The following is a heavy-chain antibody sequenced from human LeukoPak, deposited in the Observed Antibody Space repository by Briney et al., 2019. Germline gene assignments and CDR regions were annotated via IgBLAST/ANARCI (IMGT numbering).Heavy chain of an antibody. D-gene: IGHD6-19*01. CDR2: INAGNGNT. J-gene: IGHJ5*02. CDR1: GYTFTSYA. CDR3: ARSYHPSGSGWDNWFDP. Sequence: GASVKVSCKASGYTFTSYAMHWVRQAPGQRLEWMGWINAGNGNTKYSQKFQGRVTITRDTSASTAYMELSSLRSEDTAVYYCARSYHPSGSGWDNWFDPWSQGTLVTVSS. V-gene: IGHV1-3*01.